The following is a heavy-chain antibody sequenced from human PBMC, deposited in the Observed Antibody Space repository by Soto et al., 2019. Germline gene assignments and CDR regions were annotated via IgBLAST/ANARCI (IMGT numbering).Heavy chain of an antibody. CDR1: GVSISDGGYY. J-gene: IGHJ4*02. CDR3: ARLGGWQRYYFDY. Sequence: QVQLQESGPGLVKSSQTLSLTCTVSGVSISDGGYYWSWIRQHPGKGLEWIGYIHYTGNTNYNPSLTSRILMSVATSRNQFTLELTSVTAADTAVYFCARLGGWQRYYFDYWGQGTLVSVSS. D-gene: IGHD5-12*01. V-gene: IGHV4-31*03. CDR2: IHYTGNT.